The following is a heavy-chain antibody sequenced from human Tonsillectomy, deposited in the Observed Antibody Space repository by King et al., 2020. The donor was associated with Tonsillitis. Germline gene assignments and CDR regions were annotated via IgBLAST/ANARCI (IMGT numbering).Heavy chain of an antibody. CDR1: GFTFSPYW. Sequence: VQLVESGGGLVQPGGSLRLSCAASGFTFSPYWMHWVRQAPGKGLVWVARINSDGSSSSYADSVKGRFTISRDNANNTLFLQMHSLSVEDTVMYYCVILYYDSGGLYHFDYWGQGTLVTVSS. V-gene: IGHV3-74*01. CDR2: INSDGSSS. D-gene: IGHD3-10*01. CDR3: VILYYDSGGLYHFDY. J-gene: IGHJ4*02.